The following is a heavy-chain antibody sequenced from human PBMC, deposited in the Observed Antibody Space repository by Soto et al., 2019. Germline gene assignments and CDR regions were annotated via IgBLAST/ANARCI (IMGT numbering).Heavy chain of an antibody. CDR1: GYTFTSYA. J-gene: IGHJ4*02. Sequence: ASVKVSCKASGYTFTSYAMHWVRQAPGQRLEWMGWINAGNGNTKYSQKFQGRVTITRDTSASTAYMELSSLRSEDTAVYHCARITMVRGFLYWGQGTLVTVSS. D-gene: IGHD3-10*01. CDR3: ARITMVRGFLY. CDR2: INAGNGNT. V-gene: IGHV1-3*01.